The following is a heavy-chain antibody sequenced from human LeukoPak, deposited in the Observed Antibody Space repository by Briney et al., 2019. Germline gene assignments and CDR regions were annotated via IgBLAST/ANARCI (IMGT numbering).Heavy chain of an antibody. Sequence: GGSLRLSCAASGFTFSTNAMSWVRQAPGKGLEWVSGISESGGSTYYAGSVKGRFTISRDNSKNTLYLQMNSLRAEDTAVYYCGKGRDSSSWYAFDSWGQGTPVTVSS. V-gene: IGHV3-23*01. CDR1: GFTFSTNA. CDR2: ISESGGST. CDR3: GKGRDSSSWYAFDS. J-gene: IGHJ4*02. D-gene: IGHD6-13*01.